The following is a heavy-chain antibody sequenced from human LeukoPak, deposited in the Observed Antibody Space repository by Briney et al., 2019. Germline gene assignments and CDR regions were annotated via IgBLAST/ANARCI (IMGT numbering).Heavy chain of an antibody. J-gene: IGHJ3*02. Sequence: GSLRLSGAASGFTFSSYAMSWVRQAPGKGLEWVSLISRGGDSTYYANSVKGRFSISRDNSKSTLYLQMNSLRVEDTALYYCARVRSVGGNPHAFNIWGQGTMVTVSS. D-gene: IGHD4-23*01. CDR3: ARVRSVGGNPHAFNI. CDR1: GFTFSSYA. CDR2: ISRGGDST. V-gene: IGHV3-23*01.